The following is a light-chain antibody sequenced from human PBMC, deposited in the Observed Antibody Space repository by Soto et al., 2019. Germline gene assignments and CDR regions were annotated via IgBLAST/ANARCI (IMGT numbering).Light chain of an antibody. CDR1: QTISNNY. V-gene: IGKV3-20*01. CDR3: QEYALSPIFP. J-gene: IGKJ3*01. Sequence: ETVLTKSPGTLSLSPGQGATLSCRASQTISNNYLAWFQHRAGQAPRLIIYAAFSRATGIPDRVSGRGPGIDFTVTHVSVEPEAFATYRCQEYALSPIFPFGYGARVDN. CDR2: AAF.